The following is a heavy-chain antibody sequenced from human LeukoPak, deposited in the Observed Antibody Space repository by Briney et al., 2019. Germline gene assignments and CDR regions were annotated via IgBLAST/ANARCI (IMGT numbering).Heavy chain of an antibody. D-gene: IGHD1-14*01. CDR2: TSSRGSTI. CDR1: GFTFSDYY. CDR3: ARALISTGAVCDGFDM. J-gene: IGHJ3*02. V-gene: IGHV3-11*04. Sequence: GGSLRLSCAASGFTFSDYYMSWIRQAPGKGLEWVSDTSSRGSTIHCADSVKGRFTISRDNPKNSLYLQMNSLRAEDTAIYYCARALISTGAVCDGFDMWGQGTMVTVST.